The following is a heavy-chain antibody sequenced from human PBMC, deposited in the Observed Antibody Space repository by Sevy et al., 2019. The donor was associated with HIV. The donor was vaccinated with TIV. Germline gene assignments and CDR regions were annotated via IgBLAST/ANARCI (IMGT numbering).Heavy chain of an antibody. CDR1: GFTFSSYS. V-gene: IGHV3-21*01. Sequence: GGSLRLSCAASGFTFSSYSMNWVRQAPGKGLEWVSSISSSSSYIYYADSAKGRFTISRDNAKNSLYLQMNSLRAEDTAVYYCARVAVLAAKNYYYYYYMDVWGKGTTVTVSS. CDR3: ARVAVLAAKNYYYYYYMDV. D-gene: IGHD2-2*01. CDR2: ISSSSSYI. J-gene: IGHJ6*03.